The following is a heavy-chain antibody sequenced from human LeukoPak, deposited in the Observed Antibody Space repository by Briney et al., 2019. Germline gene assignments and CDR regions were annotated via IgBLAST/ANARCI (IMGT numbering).Heavy chain of an antibody. J-gene: IGHJ5*02. CDR3: ARDSYYGSGSYYNVVWFDP. CDR2: ISAYNGNT. D-gene: IGHD3-10*01. CDR1: GYTFTSYG. Sequence: ASVRVSCKASGYTFTSYGISWVRQAPGQGIECMGWISAYNGNTNYAQKLQGRVTMTTDTSTSTAYMELRSLRSDDTAVYYYARDSYYGSGSYYNVVWFDPWGQGTLVTVSS. V-gene: IGHV1-18*01.